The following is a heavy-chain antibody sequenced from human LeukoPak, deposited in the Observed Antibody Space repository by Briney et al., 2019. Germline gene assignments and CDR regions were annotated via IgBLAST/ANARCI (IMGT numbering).Heavy chain of an antibody. D-gene: IGHD3-22*01. CDR1: GYSFTNYW. J-gene: IGHJ4*02. CDR2: VCPADSDA. V-gene: IGHV5-51*01. CDR3: ARQATTSYNDGFDF. Sequence: GESLKISCKGSGYSFTNYWIGRVRQMPGKGLGWMGIVCPADSDARYSPSFQGQVSISADKSISTTYLQLSSLEASDTAMYYCARQATTSYNDGFDFWGQGTLVTVSS.